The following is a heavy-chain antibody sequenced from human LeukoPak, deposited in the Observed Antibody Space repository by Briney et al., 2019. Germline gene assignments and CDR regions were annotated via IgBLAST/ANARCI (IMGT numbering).Heavy chain of an antibody. V-gene: IGHV3-23*01. J-gene: IGHJ4*02. CDR1: GFTFSSHG. CDR3: AKGRLGAAGFYYFDY. D-gene: IGHD6-13*01. Sequence: GGTLRLSCAASGFTFSSHGMNWVRQAPGKGLEWVSGISPSGGITYYTDSVKGRFTISRDNSKNTLYLQMNSLRAEDTAVYYCAKGRLGAAGFYYFDYWGQGTLVTVSS. CDR2: ISPSGGIT.